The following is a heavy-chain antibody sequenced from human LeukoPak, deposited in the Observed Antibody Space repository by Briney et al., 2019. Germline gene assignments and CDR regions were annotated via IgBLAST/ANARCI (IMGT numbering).Heavy chain of an antibody. V-gene: IGHV3-66*01. D-gene: IGHD4-17*01. CDR1: GFTVSSNY. J-gene: IGHJ6*03. CDR2: IYSGGST. CDR3: ASYAYYYYMDV. Sequence: AGGSLRLSCAASGFTVSSNYMSWVRQAPGKGLEWVSVIYSGGSTYYADSVKGRFTISRDNSKNTVYLQMNSLRAEDTAVYYCASYAYYYYMDVWGKGTTVTISS.